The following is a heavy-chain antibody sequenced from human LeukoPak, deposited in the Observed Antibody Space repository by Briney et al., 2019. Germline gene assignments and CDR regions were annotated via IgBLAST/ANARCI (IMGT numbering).Heavy chain of an antibody. J-gene: IGHJ4*02. CDR2: ISGSGGST. V-gene: IGHV3-23*01. D-gene: IGHD3-10*01. CDR3: AKASTPYYYGSGSSIHFDF. CDR1: GFTFSSYG. Sequence: PGGSLRLSCAASGFTFSSYGMSWVRQAPGKGLEWVSAISGSGGSTYYADSVKGRFTISRDNSKNTLYLQMKSLRAEDTAVYYCAKASTPYYYGSGSSIHFDFWGQGTLVTVSS.